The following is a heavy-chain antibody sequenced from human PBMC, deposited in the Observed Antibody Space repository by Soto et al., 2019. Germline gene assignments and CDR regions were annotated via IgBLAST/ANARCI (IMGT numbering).Heavy chain of an antibody. J-gene: IGHJ4*02. CDR3: AGGSGWLSDS. CDR1: GFTFSRYW. CDR2: IKPDGSET. Sequence: EVQLVESGGGLVQTGGSLRLSCAASGFTFSRYWMKWVRQAPGKGLEWVANIKPDGSETYYVDSVKGRFTISRDNAKNSLFLQMNSLRAEDTAVYYCAGGSGWLSDSWGQGTLVTVSS. D-gene: IGHD6-19*01. V-gene: IGHV3-7*05.